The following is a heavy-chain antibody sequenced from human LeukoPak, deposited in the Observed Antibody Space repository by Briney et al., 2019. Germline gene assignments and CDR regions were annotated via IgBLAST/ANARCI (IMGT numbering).Heavy chain of an antibody. CDR2: ISYDGSNK. CDR1: GFTFSNYA. CDR3: ARARFGYNRGPFDY. J-gene: IGHJ4*02. D-gene: IGHD5-24*01. Sequence: GGSLRLSCAASGFTFSNYAMHWVRQAPGKGLEWVTFISYDGSNKHHADSVQGRFTISRDNSKNTLYLQMNSLRPEDTAVYYCARARFGYNRGPFDYWGQGILVTVSS. V-gene: IGHV3-30-3*01.